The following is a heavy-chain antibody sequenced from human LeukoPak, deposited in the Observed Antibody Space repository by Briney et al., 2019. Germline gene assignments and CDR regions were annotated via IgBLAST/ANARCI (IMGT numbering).Heavy chain of an antibody. Sequence: GGSLRLSCAASGFTFSSYSMNWVRQAPRKGLEWVSSISSSSSYIYYADSVKGRFTISRDNAKNSLYLQMNSLRAEDTAVYYCARTRIAAAVDYWGQGTLVTVPS. CDR2: ISSSSSYI. J-gene: IGHJ4*02. CDR3: ARTRIAAAVDY. CDR1: GFTFSSYS. V-gene: IGHV3-21*01. D-gene: IGHD6-13*01.